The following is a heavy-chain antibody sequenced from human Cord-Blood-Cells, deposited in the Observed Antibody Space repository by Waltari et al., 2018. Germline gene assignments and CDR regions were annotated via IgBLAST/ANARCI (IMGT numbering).Heavy chain of an antibody. D-gene: IGHD3-3*01. Sequence: EVQLVASGGGLVKPGGSLRLSCAASGFTFCSYSMNWVRQALGKGWDGVSSISSSSSYIYDADSVNGRFTISRDNAKNSLYLQMNSLRAEETCVYYCARNDDCWSGYDYWGQGTLVTVAS. CDR1: GFTFCSYS. V-gene: IGHV3-21*01. J-gene: IGHJ4*02. CDR3: ARNDDCWSGYDY. CDR2: ISSSSSYI.